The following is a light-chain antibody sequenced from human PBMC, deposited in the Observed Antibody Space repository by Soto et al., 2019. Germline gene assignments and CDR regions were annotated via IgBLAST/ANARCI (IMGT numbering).Light chain of an antibody. V-gene: IGLV2-14*03. CDR3: SSYTSSGTYV. Sequence: QSALTQPASVSGSPGQSIAISCTGTSSDVGGYNYVSWYQQHPGKAPKLMISDVSSRPSGVSDRFSGSTSGNTASLTISGLQAEDEADYYCSSYTSSGTYVFGTGTKLTVL. J-gene: IGLJ1*01. CDR2: DVS. CDR1: SSDVGGYNY.